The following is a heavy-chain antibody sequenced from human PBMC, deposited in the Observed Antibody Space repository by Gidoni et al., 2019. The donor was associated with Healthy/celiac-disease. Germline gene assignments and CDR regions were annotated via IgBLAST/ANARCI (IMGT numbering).Heavy chain of an antibody. CDR3: AKDSGSYYNGVDY. J-gene: IGHJ4*02. CDR1: GFTFDDYA. CDR2: ISWNSGSI. D-gene: IGHD3-10*01. V-gene: IGHV3-9*01. Sequence: EVQLVESGGGLVQPGRSLRLSCAASGFTFDDYAMHWVRQAPGKGLEWVSGISWNSGSIGDADSVKGRFTISRDNAKNSLYLQMNSLRAEDTALYYCAKDSGSYYNGVDYWGQGTLVTVSS.